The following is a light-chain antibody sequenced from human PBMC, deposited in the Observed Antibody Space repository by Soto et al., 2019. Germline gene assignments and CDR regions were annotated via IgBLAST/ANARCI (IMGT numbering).Light chain of an antibody. J-gene: IGKJ3*01. V-gene: IGKV3-15*01. CDR1: QNIRSN. CDR2: ETS. CDR3: QQYNNWPPFT. Sequence: EIVRTQSPGTRSVSPGERATLSGRASQNIRSNLAWYQQKPCQAPRLLIYETSIRAPGIPARFSGSGSGTEFTLTISSLQSEDFAVYHCQQYNNWPPFTFGPGTKVDIK.